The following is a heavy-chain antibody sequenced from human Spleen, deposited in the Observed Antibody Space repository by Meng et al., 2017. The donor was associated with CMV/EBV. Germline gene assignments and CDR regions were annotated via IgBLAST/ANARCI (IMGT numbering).Heavy chain of an antibody. J-gene: IGHJ5*02. D-gene: IGHD3-9*01. CDR1: GSTLSSYA. CDR2: INPKSGAT. Sequence: SGSTLSSYAISWVRQAPGQGLEWMGWINPKSGATIYAQRFQGRVTMTWDTSISTAYMELSRVRSDDTAVYYCASRYYDVLTGDNWFDPWGQGTLVTVSS. V-gene: IGHV1-2*02. CDR3: ASRYYDVLTGDNWFDP.